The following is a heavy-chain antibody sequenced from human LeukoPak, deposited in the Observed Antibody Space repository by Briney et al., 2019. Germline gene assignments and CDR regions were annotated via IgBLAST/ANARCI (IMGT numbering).Heavy chain of an antibody. J-gene: IGHJ6*02. CDR2: IRPDGSAV. D-gene: IGHD3/OR15-3a*01. V-gene: IGHV3-7*01. Sequence: PGGSLRLSCIASGFTFNRHSMSWVRQAPVKGLEWVASIRPDGSAVFYVDSVKGRFTFSRDNAKNSLDLQMNSLRAEDTAVYYCARFGLPYSIDLWGQGTTVTVSS. CDR3: ARFGLPYSIDL. CDR1: GFTFNRHS.